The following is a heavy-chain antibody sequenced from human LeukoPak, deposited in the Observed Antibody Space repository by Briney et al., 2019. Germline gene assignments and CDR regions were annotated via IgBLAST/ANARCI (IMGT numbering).Heavy chain of an antibody. J-gene: IGHJ5*02. CDR3: ARDSGTTGEVKFDP. Sequence: SETLSLTCTVSSGSISNYYWSWIRQPAGKGLEWIGRIYTSGSTTYNPSLKSRLTISIDTSKNQFSLKLSSVTAADTAVYYCARDSGTTGEVKFDPRGQGTLVTVSS. CDR2: IYTSGST. V-gene: IGHV4-4*07. D-gene: IGHD3-10*01. CDR1: SGSISNYY.